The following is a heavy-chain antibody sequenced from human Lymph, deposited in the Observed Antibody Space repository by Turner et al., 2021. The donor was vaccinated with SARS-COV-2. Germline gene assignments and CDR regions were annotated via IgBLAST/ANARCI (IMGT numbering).Heavy chain of an antibody. CDR3: ATLKSNWKILTGRYYFDF. V-gene: IGHV1-24*01. D-gene: IGHD1-1*01. CDR1: GYTLTELS. CDR2: FDPEDGET. Sequence: QVQLVHSGAEVKKPVASVKVSCKVSGYTLTELSIHWVRQAPGKGLEWMGGFDPEDGETIYAQKFQGRVTMTEDTSTDTAYMELSSLRSEDTAVYYCATLKSNWKILTGRYYFDFWGQGTLVTVSS. J-gene: IGHJ4*02.